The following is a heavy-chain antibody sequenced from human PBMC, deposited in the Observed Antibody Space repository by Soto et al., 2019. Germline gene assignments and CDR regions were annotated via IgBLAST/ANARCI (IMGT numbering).Heavy chain of an antibody. CDR3: AREDDYGYRYINYGLDV. J-gene: IGHJ6*02. CDR2: ISFDGDKK. Sequence: QAQLVESGGGVVQPGRSLRLSCAASGFTFKNYALHWVRQGPVKGLEWVAVISFDGDKKYYADSVKGRFTISRDNFKNALYLQMNNLRVEDAALYFCAREDDYGYRYINYGLDVWGQGTTVTVSS. CDR1: GFTFKNYA. D-gene: IGHD4-17*01. V-gene: IGHV3-30-3*01.